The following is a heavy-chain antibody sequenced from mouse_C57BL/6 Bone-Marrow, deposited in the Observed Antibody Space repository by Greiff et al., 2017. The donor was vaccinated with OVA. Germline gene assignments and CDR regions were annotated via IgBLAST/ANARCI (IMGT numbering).Heavy chain of an antibody. D-gene: IGHD1-1*01. V-gene: IGHV5-17*01. CDR1: GFTFSDYG. Sequence: EVMLVESGGGLVKPGGSLKLSCAASGFTFSDYGMHWVRQAPEKGLEWVAYISSGSSTIYYADTVKGRFTISRDNAKNTLFLQMTSLRSEDTAMYYCASTTVVARRYFEVWGTGTTVTVSS. CDR3: ASTTVVARRYFEV. J-gene: IGHJ1*03. CDR2: ISSGSSTI.